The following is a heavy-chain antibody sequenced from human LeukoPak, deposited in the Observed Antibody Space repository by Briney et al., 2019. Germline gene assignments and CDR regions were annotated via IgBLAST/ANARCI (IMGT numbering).Heavy chain of an antibody. Sequence: GGSLRLSCAASGFTFSSDSMNWVRQAPGKGLEWVSSISSGSTYIYYADSVKGRFTISRDNAKNSLFLQMNSLRAEDTAVYYCARDRVSWYSLSRTFDIWGQGTMVTVSS. V-gene: IGHV3-21*01. J-gene: IGHJ3*02. D-gene: IGHD6-13*01. CDR1: GFTFSSDS. CDR2: ISSGSTYI. CDR3: ARDRVSWYSLSRTFDI.